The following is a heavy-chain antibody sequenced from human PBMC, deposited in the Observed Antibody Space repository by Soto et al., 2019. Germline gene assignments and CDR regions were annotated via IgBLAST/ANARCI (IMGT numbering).Heavy chain of an antibody. J-gene: IGHJ4*02. V-gene: IGHV3-74*01. Sequence: GGSLRLSCAASGFTFSSYWMHWGRQAPGKGLVWVSRINSDGSSTSYADSVKGRFTISRDNAKNTLYLQMNSLRAEDTAVYYCATRYCSSTSCHSEGWGQGTLVTVSS. CDR2: INSDGSST. CDR1: GFTFSSYW. D-gene: IGHD2-2*02. CDR3: ATRYCSSTSCHSEG.